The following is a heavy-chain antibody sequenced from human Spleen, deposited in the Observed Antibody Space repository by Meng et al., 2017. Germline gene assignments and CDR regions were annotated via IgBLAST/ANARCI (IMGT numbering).Heavy chain of an antibody. CDR2: ISSSGSTI. V-gene: IGHV3-48*03. J-gene: IGHJ4*02. CDR3: AKCRGYSSFSGFFH. D-gene: IGHD6-19*01. CDR1: GIAFNRYS. Sequence: GESLKISCAASGIAFNRYSMNWVRQAPGKGLEWVSYISSSGSTIYYADSVKGRFTISRDNAKNSLYLQMNSLRAEDTAVYYCAKCRGYSSFSGFFHWGQGTLVTVSS.